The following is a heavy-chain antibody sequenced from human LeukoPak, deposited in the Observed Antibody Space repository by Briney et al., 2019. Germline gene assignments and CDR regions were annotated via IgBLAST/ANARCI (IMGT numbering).Heavy chain of an antibody. CDR2: INHSGST. Sequence: SETLSLTCAVYGGSFSGYYWRWIRQPPGKGLEWIGEINHSGSTNYNLSLKSRVTISVDTSKNQFSLKLSSVTAADTAVYYCARVHSSGWYYYYYGMDVWGQGTTVTVSS. V-gene: IGHV4-34*01. CDR3: ARVHSSGWYYYYYGMDV. J-gene: IGHJ6*02. CDR1: GGSFSGYY. D-gene: IGHD6-19*01.